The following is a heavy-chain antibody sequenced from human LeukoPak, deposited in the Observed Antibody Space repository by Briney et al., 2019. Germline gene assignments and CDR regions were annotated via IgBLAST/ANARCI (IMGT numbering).Heavy chain of an antibody. CDR1: GYTFTSYG. D-gene: IGHD1-20*01. CDR3: ATALGITGTTFDY. CDR2: ISAYNGNT. J-gene: IGHJ4*02. V-gene: IGHV1-18*01. Sequence: ASVKVSCKASGYTFTSYGISWVRQAPGQGLEWMGWISAYNGNTNYAQKLQGRVTMTEDTSTDTAYMELSSLRSEDTAVYYCATALGITGTTFDYWGQGTLVTVSS.